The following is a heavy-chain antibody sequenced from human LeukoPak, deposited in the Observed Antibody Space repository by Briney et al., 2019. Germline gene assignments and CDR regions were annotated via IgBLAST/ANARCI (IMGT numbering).Heavy chain of an antibody. CDR1: RFTFDDYG. D-gene: IGHD5-12*01. CDR2: INWNGGST. CDR3: AREWAVATPAFDI. Sequence: GGSLRLSCAASRFTFDDYGMSWVRQAPGKGLEWVSHINWNGGSTAYADSVKGRFTISRDNAKNSLYLQMNSLRVEDTALYYCAREWAVATPAFDIWGQGTMVTVSS. J-gene: IGHJ3*02. V-gene: IGHV3-20*04.